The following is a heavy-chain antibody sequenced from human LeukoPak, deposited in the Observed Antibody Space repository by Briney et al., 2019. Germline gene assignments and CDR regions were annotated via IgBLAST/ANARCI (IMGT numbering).Heavy chain of an antibody. J-gene: IGHJ4*02. CDR3: ARSIRGYSTGWYYFDY. CDR2: IYYSGST. V-gene: IGHV4-39*07. D-gene: IGHD6-19*01. CDR1: GGSIRSSTDY. Sequence: WETLSLTCTVSGGSIRSSTDYWGWIRQPPGKELEWIGSIYYSGSTYYNPSLKSRVTISVDTSKNQFSVKLSSVTAADTAVYYCARSIRGYSTGWYYFDYWGQGTLITVSS.